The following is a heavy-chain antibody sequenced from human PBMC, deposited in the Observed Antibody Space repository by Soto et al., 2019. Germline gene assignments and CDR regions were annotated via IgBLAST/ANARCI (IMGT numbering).Heavy chain of an antibody. V-gene: IGHV1-69*01. CDR3: ARDRVAEIVVVPAAIGAASNPRMKYYYYGMDV. D-gene: IGHD2-2*01. CDR2: IIPIFGTA. J-gene: IGHJ6*02. Sequence: QVQLVQSGAEVKKPGSSVKVSCKASGGTFSSYAISWVRQAPGQGLEWMGGIIPIFGTANYAQKFQGRVTITADESTSTAYMELSSLRSEDTAVYYCARDRVAEIVVVPAAIGAASNPRMKYYYYGMDVWGQGTTVTVSS. CDR1: GGTFSSYA.